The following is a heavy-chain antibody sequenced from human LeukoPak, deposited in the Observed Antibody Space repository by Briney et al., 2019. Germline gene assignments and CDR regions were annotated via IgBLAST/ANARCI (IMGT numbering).Heavy chain of an antibody. CDR1: GYTFTGYL. CDR2: INPNSGDT. Sequence: ASVKVSCKASGYTFTGYLMHWVRQAPGQGLEWMGWINPNSGDTNYQGRVTMTRDMSISTAYMELSRLRSDDTAVYYCARDERYDSSGYPFDYWGQGTLVTVSS. D-gene: IGHD3-22*01. J-gene: IGHJ4*02. CDR3: ARDERYDSSGYPFDY. V-gene: IGHV1-2*02.